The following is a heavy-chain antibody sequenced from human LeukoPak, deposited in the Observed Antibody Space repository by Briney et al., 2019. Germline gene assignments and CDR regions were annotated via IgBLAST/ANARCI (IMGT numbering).Heavy chain of an antibody. CDR3: ARASRYCSSTSCTYYFDY. V-gene: IGHV3-11*01. J-gene: IGHJ4*02. D-gene: IGHD2-2*01. CDR2: ISSSGSTI. Sequence: PGGSLRLSCAASGFTFSDYYMSWIRQAPGKGLEGVSYISSSGSTIYYADSVKGRFTISRDNAKNSLYLQMNSLRAEDTAVYYCARASRYCSSTSCTYYFDYWGQGTLVTVSS. CDR1: GFTFSDYY.